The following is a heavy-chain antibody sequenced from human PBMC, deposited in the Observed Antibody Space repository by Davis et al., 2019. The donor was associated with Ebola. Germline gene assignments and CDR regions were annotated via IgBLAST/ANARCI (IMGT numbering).Heavy chain of an antibody. V-gene: IGHV3-7*04. D-gene: IGHD3-10*01. J-gene: IGHJ4*02. Sequence: GESLKISCAASGFTFSSYWMSWVRQAPGKGLEWVANIKQDGSEKYYVDSVKGRFTIPRDNAKNSLYLQMNSLRAEDTAVYYCARAVYYYGSGSYSDYFDYWGQGTLVTVSS. CDR1: GFTFSSYW. CDR2: IKQDGSEK. CDR3: ARAVYYYGSGSYSDYFDY.